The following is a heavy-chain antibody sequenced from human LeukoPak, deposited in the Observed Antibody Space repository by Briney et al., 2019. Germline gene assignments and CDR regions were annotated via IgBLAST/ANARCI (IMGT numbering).Heavy chain of an antibody. J-gene: IGHJ4*02. CDR3: AREGTFGDYRASGDH. CDR2: IKQDGSQK. CDR1: GFTFSTYW. D-gene: IGHD2-21*02. Sequence: PGGSLRLSCEASGFTFSTYWMKWVRQAPGKGLEWVASIKQDGSQKYYVDSVKGRFIISRDNAKNSLYLQMNSVRAEDTAVYYCAREGTFGDYRASGDHWGQGALVTVSS. V-gene: IGHV3-7*03.